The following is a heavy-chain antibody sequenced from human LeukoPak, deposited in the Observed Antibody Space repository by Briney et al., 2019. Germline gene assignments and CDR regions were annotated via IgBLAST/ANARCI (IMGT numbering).Heavy chain of an antibody. CDR1: GFTFSSNN. CDR3: ASLAVAGTGN. CDR2: ISSSGSTI. D-gene: IGHD6-19*01. Sequence: GGSLRLSCAASGFTFSSNNMNGVRQSPGKGLEWVSYISSSGSTIYYADSVKGRFTISGDNSKNTLYLQMNSLRAEDTAVYYCASLAVAGTGNWGQGTLVTASS. J-gene: IGHJ1*01. V-gene: IGHV3-48*01.